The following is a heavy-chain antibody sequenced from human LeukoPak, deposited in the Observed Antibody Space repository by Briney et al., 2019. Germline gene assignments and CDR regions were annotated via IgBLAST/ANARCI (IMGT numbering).Heavy chain of an antibody. D-gene: IGHD3-3*01. J-gene: IGHJ6*02. CDR3: AKGYYDFWSGYYMPGGMDV. V-gene: IGHV3-30*18. Sequence: GGSLRLSCAASGFTFSSYGMHWVRQAPGKGPEWVALISHDGSNKYYADSVKGRFTIYRDNSKNTLYLQMNSLRAEDTAVYYCAKGYYDFWSGYYMPGGMDVWGQGTTVTVSS. CDR1: GFTFSSYG. CDR2: ISHDGSNK.